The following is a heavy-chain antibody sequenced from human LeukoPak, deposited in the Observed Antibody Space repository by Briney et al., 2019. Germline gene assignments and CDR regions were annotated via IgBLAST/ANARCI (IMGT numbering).Heavy chain of an antibody. CDR3: AKDREVSPNYNGMYV. CDR2: ISYDGSNK. J-gene: IGHJ6*02. Sequence: GGSLRLSCAASGFTFSGYGMHWVRQAPGKGLEWVAVISYDGSNKYYTDSVKGRLTISRDNSNNTLYLQMNSLRAQDTAVYYCAKDREVSPNYNGMYVWGQGTTVTVTS. CDR1: GFTFSGYG. V-gene: IGHV3-30*18. D-gene: IGHD2-8*01.